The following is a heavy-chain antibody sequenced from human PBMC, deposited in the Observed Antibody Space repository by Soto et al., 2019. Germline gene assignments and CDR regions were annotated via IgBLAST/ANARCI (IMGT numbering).Heavy chain of an antibody. V-gene: IGHV2-5*02. CDR2: IYWDDNK. Sequence: QITLKESGPTLVKPSQTLTLTCTFSGFSLTTTGVGVGWIRQPPGEALEWLALIYWDDNKRYSPSLKNRLTITKHTSKNQVVLTMTNMDPVDTGTYFCAHRLDDPDFWSWGDFDYWGQGTLVTVSS. CDR3: AHRLDDPDFWSWGDFDY. D-gene: IGHD3-16*01. J-gene: IGHJ4*02. CDR1: GFSLTTTGVG.